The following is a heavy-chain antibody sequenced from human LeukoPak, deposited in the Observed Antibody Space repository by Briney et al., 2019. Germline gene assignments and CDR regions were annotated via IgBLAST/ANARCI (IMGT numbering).Heavy chain of an antibody. J-gene: IGHJ6*03. V-gene: IGHV4-39*01. CDR2: IYYSGST. CDR1: GGSFSSSNYY. Sequence: SETLSLTCTVSGGSFSSSNYYWGWLRQPPGKGLEWIANIYYSGSTYYNPSLKSRVTISVDTAKNQFSLKLSSVTAADTAVYYCARHKDYYYSYMDVWGKGTTVTISS. CDR3: ARHKDYYYSYMDV.